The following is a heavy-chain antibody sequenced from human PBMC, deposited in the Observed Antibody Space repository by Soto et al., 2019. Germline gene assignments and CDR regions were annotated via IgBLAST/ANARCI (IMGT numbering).Heavy chain of an antibody. Sequence: QVQLVQSGAEVKKPGASVKVSCKASGNTFTNYDINWVRQATGQGLEYLGWMNPNSGDTAYVQKFQGRVTMTWDTSITTAYMEQRSLRSEDTAVYFCARGVKYGAYSRWFDPWGQGTLVTVSS. J-gene: IGHJ5*02. CDR2: MNPNSGDT. V-gene: IGHV1-8*01. CDR3: ARGVKYGAYSRWFDP. D-gene: IGHD4-17*01. CDR1: GNTFTNYD.